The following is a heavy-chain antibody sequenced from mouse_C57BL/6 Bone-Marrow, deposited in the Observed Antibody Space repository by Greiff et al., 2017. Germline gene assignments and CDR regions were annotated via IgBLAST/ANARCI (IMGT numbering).Heavy chain of an antibody. CDR3: ASDNGLLQRGFAY. D-gene: IGHD1-1*01. J-gene: IGHJ3*01. CDR1: GFSLTSYG. CDR2: IWGVGST. V-gene: IGHV2-6*01. Sequence: QVQLKESGPGLVAPSQSLSITCTVSGFSLTSYGVDWVRQSPGKGLEWLGVIWGVGSTNYNSALKSRLSISKANSTSQVFLKMNSLQTDVKAMYYGASDNGLLQRGFAYWGQGTLVTVSA.